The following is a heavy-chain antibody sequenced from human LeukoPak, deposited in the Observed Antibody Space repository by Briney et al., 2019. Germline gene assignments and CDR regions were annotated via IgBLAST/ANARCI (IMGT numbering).Heavy chain of an antibody. CDR3: ARAGYDYGDPGEVLLDY. Sequence: GGSLRLSCAASGFTFSSYSMNWVRQAPGKGLGWVSSISSSSSYIYYADSVKGRFTISRDNAKNSLYLQMNSLRAEDTAVYYCARAGYDYGDPGEVLLDYWGQGTLVTVSS. J-gene: IGHJ4*02. CDR1: GFTFSSYS. CDR2: ISSSSSYI. V-gene: IGHV3-21*01. D-gene: IGHD4-17*01.